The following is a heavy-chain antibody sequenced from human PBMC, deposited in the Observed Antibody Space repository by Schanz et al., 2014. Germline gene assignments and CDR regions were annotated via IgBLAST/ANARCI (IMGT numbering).Heavy chain of an antibody. V-gene: IGHV4-59*08. D-gene: IGHD1-26*01. CDR1: GASISFYD. CDR3: ARQGDVYRLDY. Sequence: QVQLQESGPGLVKPSETLSLTCTVSGASISFYDWNWIRQSPGKGLEWIGYIYHSGSPIYNPSLQGRVTISIDTTKTHFSLKRESVTAADTAMYFCARQGDVYRLDYWGQGTLVTVTS. J-gene: IGHJ4*02. CDR2: IYHSGSP.